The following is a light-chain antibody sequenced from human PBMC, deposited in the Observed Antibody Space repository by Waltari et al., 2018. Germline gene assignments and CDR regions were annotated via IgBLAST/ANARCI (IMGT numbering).Light chain of an antibody. V-gene: IGLV2-14*03. J-gene: IGLJ1*01. CDR1: NSDVGDYDY. Sequence: CTGSNSDVGDYDYVSWYQQHPAGVTKFLLYDVRIRPSGISNRFSGSKTGNTAPLTISGLQAEDEADYYCSSYTARNTRVFGSGTKGTVL. CDR3: SSYTARNTRV. CDR2: DVR.